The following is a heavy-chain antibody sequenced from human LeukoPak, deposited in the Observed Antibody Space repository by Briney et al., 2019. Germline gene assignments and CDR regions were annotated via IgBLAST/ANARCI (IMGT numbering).Heavy chain of an antibody. CDR1: GGSISSYY. CDR3: ARDQLYCSSSSCRNLGWFDP. D-gene: IGHD2-2*01. V-gene: IGHV4-4*07. CDR2: IYTSGST. J-gene: IGHJ5*02. Sequence: SETLSLTCTVSGGSISSYYWSWIRQPGGKGLEWIGRIYTSGSTNDNPSLKSRVTMSVDTSKNQFSLRLISVTAADTAVYYCARDQLYCSSSSCRNLGWFDPWGQGTLVTVSS.